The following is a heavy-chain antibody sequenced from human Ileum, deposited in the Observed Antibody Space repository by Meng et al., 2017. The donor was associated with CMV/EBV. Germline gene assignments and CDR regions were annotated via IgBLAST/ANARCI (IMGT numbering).Heavy chain of an antibody. CDR2: INAGGST. V-gene: IGHV4-61*02. CDR1: GGSITSGNYD. Sequence: QVQLQESGPGLVQPSQTLSLTCTVAGGSITSGNYDWSWIRQPAGKGLEWIGRINAGGSTNDNPSLKSRVTMSVDTSKNQFSLKVTSVTAADTAVYYCAREENTVNQFEYWGQGTLVTVSS. CDR3: AREENTVNQFEY. D-gene: IGHD4-17*01. J-gene: IGHJ4*02.